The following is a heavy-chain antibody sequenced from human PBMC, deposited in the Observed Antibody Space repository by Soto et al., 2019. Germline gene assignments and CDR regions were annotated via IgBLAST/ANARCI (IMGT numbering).Heavy chain of an antibody. CDR2: IWHDGSEI. D-gene: IGHD1-7*01. J-gene: IGHJ4*02. Sequence: GGSLRLSCVVPGSIFIGYGMHWVRQAPGKGLEWVAVIWHDGSEIYYADSVKGRFTISRDNSKNTLYLQMNSLRAEDTAVYYCARDGIGGTPFRGLLDYWGQGTLVTVSS. CDR3: ARDGIGGTPFRGLLDY. CDR1: GSIFIGYG. V-gene: IGHV3-33*01.